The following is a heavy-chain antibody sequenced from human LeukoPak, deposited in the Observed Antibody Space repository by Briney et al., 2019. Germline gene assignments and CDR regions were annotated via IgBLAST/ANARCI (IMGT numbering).Heavy chain of an antibody. J-gene: IGHJ4*02. Sequence: GASVKISCKGSGYSFTSYWIGWVRQMPGKGLEWMGIIYPGDSDTRYSPSFQGQVTISADKSISTAYLQWGSLKASDTAMYYCARHGHQYSSSDRFDYWGQGTLVTVS. CDR2: IYPGDSDT. CDR3: ARHGHQYSSSDRFDY. V-gene: IGHV5-51*01. CDR1: GYSFTSYW. D-gene: IGHD6-6*01.